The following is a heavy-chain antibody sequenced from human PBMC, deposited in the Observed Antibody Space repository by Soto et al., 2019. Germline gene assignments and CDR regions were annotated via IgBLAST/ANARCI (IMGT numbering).Heavy chain of an antibody. D-gene: IGHD3-22*01. J-gene: IGHJ3*02. V-gene: IGHV3-21*01. Sequence: EVQLVESGGGLVKPGGSLRLSCAASGFTFSSYSMNWVRQAPGKGLEWVSSISSSSSYIYYADSVKGRFTISRDNAKNSLYLQMNSLRAEDTAVYDCAREALLYYYDSSGLDAFDIWGQGTMVTVSS. CDR1: GFTFSSYS. CDR3: AREALLYYYDSSGLDAFDI. CDR2: ISSSSSYI.